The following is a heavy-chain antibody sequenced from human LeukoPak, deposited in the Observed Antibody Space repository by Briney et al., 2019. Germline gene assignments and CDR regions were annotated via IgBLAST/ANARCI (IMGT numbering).Heavy chain of an antibody. V-gene: IGHV4-59*08. D-gene: IGHD6-13*01. J-gene: IGHJ4*02. CDR2: IYYSGIT. CDR3: AKRGSNTWSDFDY. CDR1: GGSISTYY. Sequence: SETLSLTCTVSGGSISTYYRSWIRQPPGKGLEWIGYIYYSGITNYNPSLKSRATISVDTSKNQFSLKLNSVTAADTAVYYCAKRGSNTWSDFDYWGQGTLVTVSS.